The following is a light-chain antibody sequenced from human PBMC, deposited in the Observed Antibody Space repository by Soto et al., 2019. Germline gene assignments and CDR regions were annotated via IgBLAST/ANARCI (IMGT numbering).Light chain of an antibody. Sequence: NVLTQSPGTLSLSTGERATLSCRASQSVSKNYLAWYQQKPGHAPSLLIYGASNRANGMPDRFSGSGSGTDFTLTISRLEPEDFAVYYCQQYGSSGTFGQGTKVDIK. J-gene: IGKJ1*01. CDR1: QSVSKNY. V-gene: IGKV3-20*01. CDR3: QQYGSSGT. CDR2: GAS.